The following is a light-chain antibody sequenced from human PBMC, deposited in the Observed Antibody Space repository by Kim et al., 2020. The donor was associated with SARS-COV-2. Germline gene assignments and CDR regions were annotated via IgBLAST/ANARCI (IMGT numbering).Light chain of an antibody. J-gene: IGKJ5*01. V-gene: IGKV1-12*01. CDR3: QQANRFPIT. CDR2: DAS. Sequence: ASVGDRVTITCRASQDINSWLAWYQQKPGKAPNLLIYDASSLHSGVPSRFSGSGSGTDFTLTLSSLQPEDCATYYCQQANRFPITFGQGTRLEIK. CDR1: QDINSW.